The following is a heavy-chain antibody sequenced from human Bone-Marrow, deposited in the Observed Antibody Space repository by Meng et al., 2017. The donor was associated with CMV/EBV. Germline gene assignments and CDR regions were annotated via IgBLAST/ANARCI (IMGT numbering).Heavy chain of an antibody. D-gene: IGHD1-26*01. CDR1: GGSFSGYY. CDR3: ARDRIVGATLDY. Sequence: SETLSLTCAVYGGSFSGYYWSWIRQPPGKGLEWIGSIYYSGSTYYNPSLKSRVTISVDTSKNQFSLKLSSVTAADTAVYYCARDRIVGATLDYWGQGTLVTVSS. V-gene: IGHV4-34*01. J-gene: IGHJ4*02. CDR2: IYYSGST.